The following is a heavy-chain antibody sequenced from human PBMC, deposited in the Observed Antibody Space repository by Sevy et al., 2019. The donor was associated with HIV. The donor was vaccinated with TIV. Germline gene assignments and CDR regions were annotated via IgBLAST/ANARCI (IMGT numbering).Heavy chain of an antibody. V-gene: IGHV3-33*01. CDR3: ARDLEFYDNGDYGPAFMPDY. CDR2: IWFDGSNT. J-gene: IGHJ4*02. Sequence: GGSLRLSCAASGFTFSSYGMHWVRQAPGKGLEWVALIWFDGSNTYYADSVKGRLTICRDIAKNTLHHQMNSLGGEDTAVYYCARDLEFYDNGDYGPAFMPDYWGQGTLVTVSS. D-gene: IGHD4-17*01. CDR1: GFTFSSYG.